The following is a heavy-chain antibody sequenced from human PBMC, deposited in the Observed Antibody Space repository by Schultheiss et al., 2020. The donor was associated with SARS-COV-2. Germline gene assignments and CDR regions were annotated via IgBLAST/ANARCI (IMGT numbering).Heavy chain of an antibody. CDR1: GGSISSSSYY. V-gene: IGHV4-39*07. CDR2: IYYSGST. CDR3: ARLPPALNYYDSSGYDDY. J-gene: IGHJ4*02. Sequence: SETLSLTCTVSGGSISSSSYYWGWIRQPPGKGLEWIGSIYYSGSTNYNPSLKSRVTISVDTSKNQFSLKLSSVTAADTAVYYCARLPPALNYYDSSGYDDYWGQGTLATVSS. D-gene: IGHD3-22*01.